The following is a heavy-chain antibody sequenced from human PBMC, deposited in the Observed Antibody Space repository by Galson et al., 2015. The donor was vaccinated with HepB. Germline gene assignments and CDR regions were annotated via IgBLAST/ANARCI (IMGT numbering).Heavy chain of an antibody. J-gene: IGHJ5*02. CDR3: ARTEEPTDLGGGGLLFDP. CDR2: ISHTGGT. D-gene: IGHD1-14*01. CDR1: GYAISSGGFY. Sequence: TLSLPCTVSGYAISSGGFYWSWIRQRPGKGLEWLGYISHTGGTYYNPSLGGPLTLSVGRWKNQFSLRLKSLTAADTAIYYCARTEEPTDLGGGGLLFDPWGQGTLVIVSS. V-gene: IGHV4-31*01.